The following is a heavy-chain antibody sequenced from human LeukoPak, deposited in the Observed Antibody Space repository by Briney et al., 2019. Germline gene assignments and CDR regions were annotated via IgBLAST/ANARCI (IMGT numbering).Heavy chain of an antibody. J-gene: IGHJ3*02. Sequence: PGGSLRLSCAASGFTFSSYGMHWVRQAPGKGLEWVAVISYDGSNKYYADSVKGRFTISRDNSKNTLYLQMNSLRAEDTAVYYCAKDRGSSRAPMYPIDIWGQGTMVTVSS. V-gene: IGHV3-30*18. CDR3: AKDRGSSRAPMYPIDI. CDR2: ISYDGSNK. CDR1: GFTFSSYG. D-gene: IGHD1-26*01.